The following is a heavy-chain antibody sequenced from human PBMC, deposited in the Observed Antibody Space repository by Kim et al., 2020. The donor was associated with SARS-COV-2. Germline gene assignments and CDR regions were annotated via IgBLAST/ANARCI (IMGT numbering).Heavy chain of an antibody. Sequence: SETLSLTCTVSGGSISSYYWSWIRQPPGKGLEWIGYIYYSGSTNYNPSLKSRVTISVDTSKNQFSLKLSSVNAADTAVYYCARGYGDLDYWGQGTLVTVSS. J-gene: IGHJ4*02. CDR2: IYYSGST. CDR3: ARGYGDLDY. V-gene: IGHV4-59*01. CDR1: GGSISSYY. D-gene: IGHD4-17*01.